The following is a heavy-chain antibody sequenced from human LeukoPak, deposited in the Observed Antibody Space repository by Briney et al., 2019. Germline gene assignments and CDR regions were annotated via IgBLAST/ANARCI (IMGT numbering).Heavy chain of an antibody. D-gene: IGHD3-10*01. CDR3: ARDPDGSGSPT. Sequence: SETLSLTCTVSGGSISSYYWSWIRQPPGKGLEWIGYIYYSGSTNYNPSLKSRVTISVDTSKNQFSLKLSSVTAADTAVYYCARDPDGSGSPTWGQGTLVTVSS. CDR2: IYYSGST. CDR1: GGSISSYY. V-gene: IGHV4-59*01. J-gene: IGHJ5*02.